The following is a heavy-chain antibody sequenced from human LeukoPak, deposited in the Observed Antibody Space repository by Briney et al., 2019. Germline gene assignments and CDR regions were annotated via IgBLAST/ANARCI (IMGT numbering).Heavy chain of an antibody. CDR3: TKFFSKTRGWYPGGRDY. CDR2: ICSDGNSI. Sequence: GGSLRLSSAASGFTFCDYYMRRHPQAPGLGRKWVSYICSDGNSIFYADYVKGTITTSTYTAKNSLYLQVNSLRGEDTAMYYCTKFFSKTRGWYPGGRDYWGQGSLVTVSS. CDR1: GFTFCDYY. V-gene: IGHV3-11*04. D-gene: IGHD6-19*01. J-gene: IGHJ4*02.